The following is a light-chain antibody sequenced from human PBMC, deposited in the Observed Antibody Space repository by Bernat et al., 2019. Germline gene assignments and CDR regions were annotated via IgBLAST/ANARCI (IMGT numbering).Light chain of an antibody. CDR2: RDN. J-gene: IGLJ2*01. V-gene: IGLV3-1*01. CDR1: KLGNKF. CDR3: QAWDSSAGF. Sequence: SSELTLPPSVSVSPGQIARITCSGEKLGNKFTCWYQQKSGQSPVVLIYRDNIRPSGISERCSASHSGNTATLTITGTQPTDEADYYCQAWDSSAGFVGGGTKLTVL.